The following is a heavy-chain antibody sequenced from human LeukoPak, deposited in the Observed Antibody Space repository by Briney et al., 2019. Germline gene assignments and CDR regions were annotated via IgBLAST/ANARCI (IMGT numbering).Heavy chain of an antibody. CDR2: ISDGGNDA. J-gene: IGHJ4*02. V-gene: IGHV3-21*03. D-gene: IGHD2-15*01. Sequence: GGSLRLSCAASGFTFSYYSMIWVRQAPGQRPEWVASISDGGNDAYYADSLKGRFVISRDNARNSLYLQIDRLRVEDTGVYYCASPTGYWGRGTLVTVSS. CDR3: ASPTGY. CDR1: GFTFSYYS.